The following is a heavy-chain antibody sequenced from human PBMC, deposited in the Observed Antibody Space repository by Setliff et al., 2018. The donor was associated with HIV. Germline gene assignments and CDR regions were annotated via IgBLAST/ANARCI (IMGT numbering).Heavy chain of an antibody. CDR3: ARRGVPQQIDLDS. J-gene: IGHJ5*01. Sequence: GASVKVSCKASGYTFTSYYIHWVRQAPGQGLEWMGRINPSGGSTSYAQKFQGRVTMTRDTSTSTVYMELSSLRSEDTAMYYRARRGVPQQIDLDSWGHGTLVTV. D-gene: IGHD3-10*01. CDR2: INPSGGST. V-gene: IGHV1-46*01. CDR1: GYTFTSYY.